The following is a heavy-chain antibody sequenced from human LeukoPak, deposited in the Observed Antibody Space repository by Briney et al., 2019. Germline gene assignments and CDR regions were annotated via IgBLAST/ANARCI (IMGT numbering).Heavy chain of an antibody. CDR1: GFTFSDYY. D-gene: IGHD2-2*01. J-gene: IGHJ4*02. CDR3: ARVISSASCALDY. Sequence: GGSLRLSCAASGFTFSDYYMSWIRQAPGMGLEWVSYISDSGRIIYYTDSVKGRFTISRDNAKNSLYLQMDSLSAEDTAVYYCARVISSASCALDYWGQGTLVTVSS. V-gene: IGHV3-11*01. CDR2: ISDSGRII.